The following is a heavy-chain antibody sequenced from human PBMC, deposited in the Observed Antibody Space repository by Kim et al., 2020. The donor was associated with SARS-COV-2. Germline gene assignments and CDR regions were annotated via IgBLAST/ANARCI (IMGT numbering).Heavy chain of an antibody. J-gene: IGHJ6*02. CDR1: GFTFSSYW. V-gene: IGHV3-74*01. D-gene: IGHD7-27*01. CDR2: INSDGSST. Sequence: GGSLRLSCAASGFTFSSYWMHWVRQAPGKGLVWVSRINSDGSSTSYADSVKGRFTISRDNAKNTLYLQMNSLRAEDTAVYYCARVGIYYYYGMDGWGQGTTVTVSS. CDR3: ARVGIYYYYGMDG.